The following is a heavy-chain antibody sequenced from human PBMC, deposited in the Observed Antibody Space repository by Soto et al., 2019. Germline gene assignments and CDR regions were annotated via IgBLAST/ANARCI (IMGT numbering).Heavy chain of an antibody. Sequence: QLQLQESGAGLVKPSETLSLTCTVSGGSISSSTYYWGWIRQPPGKGLEWIGSIFYSGNTYYNPPLKRRVTIAVDTSKNQCSLKLTSGTAADTAVYFWARHTGKWQPWNYWGQGTLVTASS. V-gene: IGHV4-39*01. D-gene: IGHD3-10*01. CDR1: GGSISSSTYY. CDR3: ARHTGKWQPWNY. CDR2: IFYSGNT. J-gene: IGHJ4*02.